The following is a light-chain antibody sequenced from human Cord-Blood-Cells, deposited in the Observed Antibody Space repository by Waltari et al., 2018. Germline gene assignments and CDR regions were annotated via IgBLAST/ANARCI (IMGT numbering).Light chain of an antibody. J-gene: IGLJ2*01. CDR2: DVS. V-gene: IGLV2-11*01. CDR1: SSDVGGYNY. Sequence: QSALTQPRSVSGSPGQSVTISCTGTSSDVGGYNYVSWYQQHPGKAPKLMIYDVSKRPSGVPDRFSGSKSXNTASLTISGLQAEDEADYYCCSYAGSYTLVFGGGTKLTVL. CDR3: CSYAGSYTLV.